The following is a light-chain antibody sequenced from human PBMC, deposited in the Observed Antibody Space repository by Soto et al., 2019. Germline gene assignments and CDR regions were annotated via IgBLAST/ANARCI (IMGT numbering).Light chain of an antibody. CDR1: QSVGSRY. V-gene: IGKV3-20*01. CDR3: QQYGSSPLT. J-gene: IGKJ4*01. Sequence: EIVLTQSPGTLSLSPGERATLSCRASQSVGSRYLAWYQQKPGQAPGLLIYDASSRATGIPDRFSGSGSGTDFTLTINRLEPEDFAVYYCQQYGSSPLTFGGGTKVEI. CDR2: DAS.